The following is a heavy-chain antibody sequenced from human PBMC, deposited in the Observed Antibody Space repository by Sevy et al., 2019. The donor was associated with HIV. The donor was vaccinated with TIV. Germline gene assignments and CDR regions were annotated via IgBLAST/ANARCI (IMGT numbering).Heavy chain of an antibody. CDR2: ISSRGGST. CDR1: GFTFSSYV. D-gene: IGHD6-19*01. Sequence: GESLKISCAASGFTFSSYVMSWVRQAPGKGLEWVSTISSRGGSTYDADSVKGRFTISSDKSKTTLSLLMNSLRAEDTALYYCAKAGVAVAGTFDLFYFDYWGQGTLVTVSS. CDR3: AKAGVAVAGTFDLFYFDY. V-gene: IGHV3-23*01. J-gene: IGHJ4*02.